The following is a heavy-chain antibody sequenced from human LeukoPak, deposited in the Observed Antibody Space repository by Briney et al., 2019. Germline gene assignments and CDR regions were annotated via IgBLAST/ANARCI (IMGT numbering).Heavy chain of an antibody. Sequence: PSETLSLTCTVSGGSISSYYWSWIRQPPGKGLEWIGYTYYSGSTNYNPSPKSRVTISVDTSKNQFSLKLSSVTAADTAVYYCARGSSLYAGVDLWGRGTLGTVSS. D-gene: IGHD2-8*01. V-gene: IGHV4-59*01. CDR1: GGSISSYY. CDR2: TYYSGST. J-gene: IGHJ2*01. CDR3: ARGSSLYAGVDL.